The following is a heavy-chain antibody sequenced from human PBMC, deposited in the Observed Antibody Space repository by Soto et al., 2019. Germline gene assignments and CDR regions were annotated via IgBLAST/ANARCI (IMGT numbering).Heavy chain of an antibody. V-gene: IGHV4-59*01. CDR2: IYSSSGNT. CDR1: GGSISGYY. J-gene: IGHJ6*02. D-gene: IGHD3-22*01. Sequence: QVQLQQSGPGLVKPSETLSLTCTVSGGSISGYYWAWIRQPPGKRLEWIGYIYSSSGNTDYNPSRNRRDTISIDMSKNQVSLRLRAVTAADTAMYYCARDYYDSSESMDVWGQGTTVTVSS. CDR3: ARDYYDSSESMDV.